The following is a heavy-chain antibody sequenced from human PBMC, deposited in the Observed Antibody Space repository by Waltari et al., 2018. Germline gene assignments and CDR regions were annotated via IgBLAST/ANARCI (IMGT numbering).Heavy chain of an antibody. D-gene: IGHD6-19*01. J-gene: IGHJ4*02. CDR1: GYTFTRYD. Sequence: QVQLVQSGAEVKKPGASVKVSCKASGYTFTRYDINWVRQATGKGLDWMGWMNPNSGNTGYAQKFQGRVTITRNTSISTAYMELSSLRSEDTAVYYCARSGGAVAGHDYWGQGTLVTVSS. CDR3: ARSGGAVAGHDY. CDR2: MNPNSGNT. V-gene: IGHV1-8*03.